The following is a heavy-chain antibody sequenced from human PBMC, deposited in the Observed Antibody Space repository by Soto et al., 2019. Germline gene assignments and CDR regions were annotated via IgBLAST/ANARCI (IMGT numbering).Heavy chain of an antibody. D-gene: IGHD3-3*01. CDR3: ERGVAENTGSCF. CDR2: INNDGSSR. Sequence: EVQLVESGGGLVQPGGSLRLSCAASGFTFNNFWMHWVRQVPGKGLVWISRINNDGSSRSYADSVKGRFTISRDNAKNTRFLQRSSLRVKDTAVYNCERGVAENTGSCFWGQGFLVTVPP. J-gene: IGHJ4*02. CDR1: GFTFNNFW. V-gene: IGHV3-74*01.